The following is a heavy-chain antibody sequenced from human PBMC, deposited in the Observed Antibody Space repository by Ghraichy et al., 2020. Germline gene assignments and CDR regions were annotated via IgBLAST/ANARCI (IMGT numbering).Heavy chain of an antibody. CDR2: ISSSGSTI. CDR3: ARVASPDYGMDV. J-gene: IGHJ6*02. V-gene: IGHV3-11*01. CDR1: GFTFSDYY. D-gene: IGHD2-2*01. Sequence: CAASGFTFSDYYMSWIRQAPGKGLEWVSYISSSGSTIYYADSVKGRFTISRDNAKNSLYLQMNSLRAEDTAVYYCARVASPDYGMDVWGQGTTVTVSS.